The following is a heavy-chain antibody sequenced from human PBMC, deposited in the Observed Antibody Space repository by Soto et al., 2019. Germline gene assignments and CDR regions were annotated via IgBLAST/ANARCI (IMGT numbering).Heavy chain of an antibody. V-gene: IGHV1-2*02. Sequence: ASVKVSCKASGYTFTGYYMHWVRQAPGQGLEWMGWINPNSGGTNYAQKFQGRVTMTRDTSSSTAYMELSRLRSDDTAVYYWARDSDIAALDYWGQGTLVTVSS. D-gene: IGHD6-13*01. CDR1: GYTFTGYY. J-gene: IGHJ4*02. CDR3: ARDSDIAALDY. CDR2: INPNSGGT.